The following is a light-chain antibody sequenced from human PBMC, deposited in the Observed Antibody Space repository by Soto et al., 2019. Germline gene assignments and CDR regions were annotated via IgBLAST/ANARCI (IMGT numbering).Light chain of an antibody. V-gene: IGLV2-23*01. CDR3: RSAAGSSTLYV. Sequence: QSALTQPASVSGSPGQSITISCTGTSSDVGGYNFVSWYQHNPRKAHKLMIYEGSKRPSGVSNRFSGSKSGNTASLAISWVQAGDEADPYIRSAAGSSTLYVFGTGTTLTVL. CDR2: EGS. CDR1: SSDVGGYNF. J-gene: IGLJ1*01.